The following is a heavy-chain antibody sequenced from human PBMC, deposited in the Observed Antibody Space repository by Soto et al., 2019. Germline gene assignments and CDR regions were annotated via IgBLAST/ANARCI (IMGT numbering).Heavy chain of an antibody. CDR1: GFTFSSYA. Sequence: PGGSLRLSCAASGFTFSSYAMSWVRQAPGKGLEWVSAISGSGGSTYYAGSVKGRFTISRDNSKNTLYLQMNSLRAEDTAVYYCAKVSYCTWGCYSPFDYWGQGTLVTVSS. J-gene: IGHJ4*02. CDR3: AKVSYCTWGCYSPFDY. CDR2: ISGSGGST. V-gene: IGHV3-23*01. D-gene: IGHD2-15*01.